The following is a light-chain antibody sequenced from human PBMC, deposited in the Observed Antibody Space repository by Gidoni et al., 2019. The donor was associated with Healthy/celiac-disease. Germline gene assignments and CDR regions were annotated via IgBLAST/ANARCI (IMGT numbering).Light chain of an antibody. CDR3: QAWDSSTEGYV. V-gene: IGLV3-1*01. CDR2: QDS. J-gene: IGLJ1*01. Sequence: SDELPQPPSVSVPPGQAASFTCSGAKLGDKYACWYQQKPVQSPVLVIYQDSKRPSGIPERFSGSSSGNTATLTISGTQAMDEADYYCQAWDSSTEGYVFGTGTKVTVL. CDR1: KLGDKY.